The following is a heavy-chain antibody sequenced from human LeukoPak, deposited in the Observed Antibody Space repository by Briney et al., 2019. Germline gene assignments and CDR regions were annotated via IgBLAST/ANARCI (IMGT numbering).Heavy chain of an antibody. V-gene: IGHV3-7*04. D-gene: IGHD4-17*01. CDR2: IKQDGTEK. CDR1: GFNFSSYW. J-gene: IGHJ3*02. CDR3: ARPTAVTLVDAFNI. Sequence: GGSLRLSCGAAGFNFSSYWMTWVRQAPGKGLEWVANIKQDGTEKYCVDSVKGRFTISRDNAKNSLYLQMNSLRDVDTAVYFCARPTAVTLVDAFNIWGLGTMVAVSS.